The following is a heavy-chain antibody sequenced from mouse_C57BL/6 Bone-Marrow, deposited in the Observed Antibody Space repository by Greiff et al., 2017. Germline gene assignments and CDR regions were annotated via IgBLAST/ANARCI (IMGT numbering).Heavy chain of an antibody. D-gene: IGHD2-5*01. J-gene: IGHJ4*01. CDR2: IDPNRGGT. CDR3: ARSTYSNYRYYYAMDY. CDR1: GYTFTSYW. Sequence: QVQLKQPGAELVKPGASVKLSCKASGYTFTSYWMPWVKQRPGRGLEWIGRIDPNRGGTKYNEQFKSKATLTVDKPSSTAYMQLSSLTSEDSAVYYCARSTYSNYRYYYAMDYWGQGTSVTVSS. V-gene: IGHV1-72*01.